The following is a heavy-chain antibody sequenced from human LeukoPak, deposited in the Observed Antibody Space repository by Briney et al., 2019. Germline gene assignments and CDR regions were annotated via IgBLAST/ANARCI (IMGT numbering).Heavy chain of an antibody. CDR3: AREGAVITRAFDI. Sequence: SQTLSLTCTASGGSISSGGYYWSWIRQHPGKGLEWIGYIYYSGSTYYNPSLKSRVTISVDTSKNQFSLKLSSVTAADTAVYYCAREGAVITRAFDIWGQGTMVTVSS. V-gene: IGHV4-31*03. J-gene: IGHJ3*02. CDR1: GGSISSGGYY. D-gene: IGHD3-22*01. CDR2: IYYSGST.